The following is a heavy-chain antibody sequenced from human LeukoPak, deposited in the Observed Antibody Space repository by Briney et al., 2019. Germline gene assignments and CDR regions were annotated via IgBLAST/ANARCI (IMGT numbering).Heavy chain of an antibody. CDR3: ARDHGYANWFDP. Sequence: SETLSLTGAVYGGSFSAYYWSSIRQPPGKGLEWIGEINHSGRTNYNPSLKSRATISVDTSKNQFSLKLSSVTAADTAFYYCARDHGYANWFDPWGQGTLVTVSS. V-gene: IGHV4-34*01. J-gene: IGHJ5*02. CDR1: GGSFSAYY. D-gene: IGHD5-18*01. CDR2: INHSGRT.